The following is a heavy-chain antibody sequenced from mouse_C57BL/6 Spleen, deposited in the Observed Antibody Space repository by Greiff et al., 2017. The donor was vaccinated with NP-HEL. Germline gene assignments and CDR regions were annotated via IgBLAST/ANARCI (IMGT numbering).Heavy chain of an antibody. CDR1: GYTFTGYW. D-gene: IGHD1-2*01. Sequence: QVQLQQSGAELMKPGASVKLSCKATGYTFTGYWIEWVKQRPGHGLEWIGEILPGSGSTNYNEKFKGKATFTADTSSNTAYMQLSSLTTEDSAIYYCARGGSTTRGYYYAMDYWGQGTSVTVSS. CDR2: ILPGSGST. J-gene: IGHJ4*01. V-gene: IGHV1-9*01. CDR3: ARGGSTTRGYYYAMDY.